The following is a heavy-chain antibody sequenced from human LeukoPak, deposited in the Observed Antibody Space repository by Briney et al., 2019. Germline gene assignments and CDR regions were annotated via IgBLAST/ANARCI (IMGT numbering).Heavy chain of an antibody. J-gene: IGHJ6*02. D-gene: IGHD6-13*01. Sequence: SETLSLTCTVAGGSISSGSYYWSWIRQPAGKGLEWIGRIYTRGGTTYNPSLKSRVTISVDTSKNQFSLKLSSVTAADTAVYYCARRTRAAAGHYYYYGMDVWGQGTTVTVSS. CDR1: GGSISSGSYY. V-gene: IGHV4-61*02. CDR2: IYTRGGT. CDR3: ARRTRAAAGHYYYYGMDV.